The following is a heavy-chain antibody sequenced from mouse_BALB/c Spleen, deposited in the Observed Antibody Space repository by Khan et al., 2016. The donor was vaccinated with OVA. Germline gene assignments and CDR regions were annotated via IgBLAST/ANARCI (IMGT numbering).Heavy chain of an antibody. D-gene: IGHD1-1*01. V-gene: IGHV5-17*02. Sequence: EVELVESGGDLVQPGGSRKLSCVASGFTFSSFGMHWIRQAPEKGLEWVAYISGDSHTIYYSATVTGRFPISRNNPKNTLFLQMTRLSAEDMAMYYCTRSYFNGYYFDQWGQGTTLTVSS. CDR1: GFTFSSFG. CDR2: ISGDSHTI. CDR3: TRSYFNGYYFDQ. J-gene: IGHJ2*01.